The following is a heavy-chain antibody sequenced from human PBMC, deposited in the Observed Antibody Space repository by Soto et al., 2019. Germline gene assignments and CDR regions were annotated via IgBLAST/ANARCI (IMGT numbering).Heavy chain of an antibody. CDR1: GGSISSSSYY. CDR3: ARRYYDFWSGLNFFDY. D-gene: IGHD3-3*01. J-gene: IGHJ4*02. V-gene: IGHV4-39*01. Sequence: SETLSLTCTVSGGSISSSSYYWGWIRQPPGKGLEWIGSIYYSGSTYYNPSLKSRVTISVDTSKNQFSLKLSSVTAADTAVYYCARRYYDFWSGLNFFDYWGQGTLVTVSS. CDR2: IYYSGST.